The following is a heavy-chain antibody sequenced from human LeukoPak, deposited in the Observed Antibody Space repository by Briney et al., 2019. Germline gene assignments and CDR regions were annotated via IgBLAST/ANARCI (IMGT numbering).Heavy chain of an antibody. CDR3: GRLFDS. V-gene: IGHV4-39*01. CDR1: GGAIISDNFY. CDR2: INYSGTT. J-gene: IGHJ4*02. Sequence: PSETLSLTCTVSGGAIISDNFYWGWVRQPPGKCLEWVGSINYSGTTYYNPSLRSRVSISVDTSRTQFFLRLNSVTAADTAVYYCGRLFDSWGQGILVTVSS.